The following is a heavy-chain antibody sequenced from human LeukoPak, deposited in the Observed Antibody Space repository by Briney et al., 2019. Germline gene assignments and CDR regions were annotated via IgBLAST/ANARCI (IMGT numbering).Heavy chain of an antibody. D-gene: IGHD3-22*01. J-gene: IGHJ4*02. CDR3: AREVSEGFDF. V-gene: IGHV1-8*01. Sequence: ASVKVSCKASGYTFTTHDINWVRQATGQGLEWLGWMSPNSGDTGYAQKFQGRVTMTSDSSISTAYMELNSLRAEDTALYYCAREVSEGFDFWGQGTLVTVSS. CDR1: GYTFTTHD. CDR2: MSPNSGDT.